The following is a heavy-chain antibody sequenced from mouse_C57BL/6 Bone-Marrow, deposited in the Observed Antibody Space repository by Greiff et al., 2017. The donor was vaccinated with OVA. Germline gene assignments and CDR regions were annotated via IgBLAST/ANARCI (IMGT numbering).Heavy chain of an antibody. CDR3: ARPDRGQPFMDY. Sequence: VQPLASCPDLVKPGASVKISCKASGYAFSSSWMNWVKQRPGKGLEWIGRIYPGDGDTNYNGKFKGKATLTADKSSSTAYMQLSSLTSEDSAVYFCARPDRGQPFMDYWGQGTSVTVSS. V-gene: IGHV1-82*01. J-gene: IGHJ4*01. CDR2: IYPGDGDT. CDR1: GYAFSSSW. D-gene: IGHD3-3*01.